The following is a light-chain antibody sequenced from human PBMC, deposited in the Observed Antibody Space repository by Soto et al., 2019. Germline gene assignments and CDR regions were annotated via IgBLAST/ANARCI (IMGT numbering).Light chain of an antibody. Sequence: EIVLPQSPAPPSLSQGERATLSCTTSQSVSVNSLAWYQQIGVQAPRLLIYAASTRVTGVPDRFRGTGSGTDFALTIRRLETDDSAVYYCQQYGGSPFTFGAGTKVDLK. J-gene: IGKJ3*01. CDR1: QSVSVNS. CDR3: QQYGGSPFT. CDR2: AAS. V-gene: IGKV3-20*01.